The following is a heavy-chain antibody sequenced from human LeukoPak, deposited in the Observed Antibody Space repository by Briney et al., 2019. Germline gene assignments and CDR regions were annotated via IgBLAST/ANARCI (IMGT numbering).Heavy chain of an antibody. CDR1: GGXISSGGYY. CDR3: ASEYSSSNWFDP. Sequence: PSETLSLTCTVSGGXISSGGYYWSWIRQHPGKGLEWIGYIYYSGSTYYNPSLKSRVTISVDTSKNQLSLKLSSVTAADTAVYYCASEYSSSNWFDPWGQGTLVTVSS. J-gene: IGHJ5*02. D-gene: IGHD6-6*01. CDR2: IYYSGST. V-gene: IGHV4-31*03.